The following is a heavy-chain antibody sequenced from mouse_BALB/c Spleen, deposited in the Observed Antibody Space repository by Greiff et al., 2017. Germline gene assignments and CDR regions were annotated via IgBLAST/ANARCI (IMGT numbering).Heavy chain of an antibody. CDR1: GYTFTSYN. J-gene: IGHJ4*01. D-gene: IGHD1-1*01. CDR2: IYPGNGDT. CDR3: AKATSSIYAMDY. Sequence: QVQLQQPGAELVKPGASVKMSCKASGYTFTSYNMHWVKQTPGQGLEWIGAIYPGNGDTSYNQKFKGKATLTADKSSSTAYMQLSSLTSEDSAVYYCAKATSSIYAMDYWGQGTSVTVSS. V-gene: IGHV1-12*01.